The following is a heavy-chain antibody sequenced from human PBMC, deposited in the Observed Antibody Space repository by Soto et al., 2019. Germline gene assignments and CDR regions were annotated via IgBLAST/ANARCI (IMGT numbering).Heavy chain of an antibody. CDR1: GDSITGDEW. J-gene: IGHJ6*02. CDR3: ATQGFYRMGV. CDR2: IHHSGAT. V-gene: IGHV4-4*02. Sequence: QVQLQESGPGLVQPSGTLSLTCAVSGDSITGDEWWSWVRQPPGKGLEWIGEIHHSGATNYNPSLKSRVTILIDKSKNQFSLKLNSVTAADTAMFYCATQGFYRMGVWGRGTTVTVSS.